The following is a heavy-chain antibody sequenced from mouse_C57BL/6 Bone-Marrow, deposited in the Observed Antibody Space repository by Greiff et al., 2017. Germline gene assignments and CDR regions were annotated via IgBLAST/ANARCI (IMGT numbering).Heavy chain of an antibody. CDR2: ISGGGGNT. V-gene: IGHV5-9*01. J-gene: IGHJ2*01. D-gene: IGHD1-1*01. Sequence: DVKLVESGGGLVKPGGSLKLSCAASGFTFSSYSMSWVRQTPGQRLEWVATISGGGGNTYYPHSGKGRFTISRDNAKNTLYLQMSRLRAEDTALYYCARQGIITTVGDFDYWGQGTTLTVSS. CDR1: GFTFSSYS. CDR3: ARQGIITTVGDFDY.